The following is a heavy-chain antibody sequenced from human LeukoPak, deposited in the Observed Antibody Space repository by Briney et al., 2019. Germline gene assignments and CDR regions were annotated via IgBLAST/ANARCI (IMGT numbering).Heavy chain of an antibody. J-gene: IGHJ6*02. Sequence: SQTLSLTCAISGDSVSSNSAAWNWIRQSPSRGLERLGRTYYRSKWYNDYAVSVKSRITINPDTSKNQFSLQLNSVTPEDTAVYYCARESGYSYTSPYYYYYGMDVWGQGTTVTVSS. V-gene: IGHV6-1*01. CDR1: GDSVSSNSAA. CDR3: ARESGYSYTSPYYYYYGMDV. CDR2: TYYRSKWYN. D-gene: IGHD5-18*01.